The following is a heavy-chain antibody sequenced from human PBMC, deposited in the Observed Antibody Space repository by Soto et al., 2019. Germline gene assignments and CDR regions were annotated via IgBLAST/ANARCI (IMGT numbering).Heavy chain of an antibody. CDR2: ISGYNGNF. Sequence: GSAVKVSGNASGYSVNSYGVASVRQAPGQGLEWMGWISGYNGNFMYAEKVEERFTMTTDTSTSTAYMELRSPRSDDTAVYYCAREVDIVATTGGDYWGQGTLVTISS. V-gene: IGHV1-18*04. D-gene: IGHD5-12*01. CDR1: GYSVNSYG. J-gene: IGHJ4*02. CDR3: AREVDIVATTGGDY.